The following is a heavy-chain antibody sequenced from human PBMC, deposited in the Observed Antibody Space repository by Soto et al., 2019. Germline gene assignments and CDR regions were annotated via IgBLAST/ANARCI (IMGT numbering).Heavy chain of an antibody. D-gene: IGHD3-10*01. CDR2: TYYRSKWYN. Sequence: PSQTLSLTCAISGDSVSSNSAARNWIRQSPSRGLEWLGRTYYRSKWYNDYAVSVKSRITINPDTSKNQFSLQLNSVTPEDTAVYYCARDQVMVGDGELVSYYYGMDVWGQGTTVTVSS. J-gene: IGHJ6*02. CDR1: GDSVSSNSAA. CDR3: ARDQVMVGDGELVSYYYGMDV. V-gene: IGHV6-1*01.